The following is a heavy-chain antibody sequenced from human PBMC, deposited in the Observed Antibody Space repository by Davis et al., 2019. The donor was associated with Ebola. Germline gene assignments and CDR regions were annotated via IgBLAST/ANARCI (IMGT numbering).Heavy chain of an antibody. CDR1: GYTFTSYY. Sequence: ASAQVSCKASGYTFTSYYMHWVRQAPGQGLEWMGIINPSGGSTSYAQKFQGRVTMTRDTSTSTAYMELSSLRSEDTAVYYCARGDSSGYYVTYYYYMDVWGKGTTVTVSS. J-gene: IGHJ6*03. D-gene: IGHD3-22*01. CDR2: INPSGGST. V-gene: IGHV1-46*01. CDR3: ARGDSSGYYVTYYYYMDV.